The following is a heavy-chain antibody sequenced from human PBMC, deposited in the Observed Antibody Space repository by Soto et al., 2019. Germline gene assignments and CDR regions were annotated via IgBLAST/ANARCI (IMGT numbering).Heavy chain of an antibody. J-gene: IGHJ6*02. Sequence: LGESLKISCKGSGYSFTSYWIGWVRQMPGKGLEWMGIIYPGDSDTRYSPSFQGQVTISADKSISTAYLQWSSLKASDTAMYYCARGSGWLQFEADYYGMDVWGQGTTVTVSS. CDR1: GYSFTSYW. V-gene: IGHV5-51*01. CDR2: IYPGDSDT. CDR3: ARGSGWLQFEADYYGMDV. D-gene: IGHD5-12*01.